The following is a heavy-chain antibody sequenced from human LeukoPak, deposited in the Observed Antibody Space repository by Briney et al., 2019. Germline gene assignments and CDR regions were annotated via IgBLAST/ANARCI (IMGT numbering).Heavy chain of an antibody. D-gene: IGHD1-1*01. CDR1: GYSFTSYW. J-gene: IGHJ4*02. Sequence: GESLKISCQGSGYSFTSYWIGWVRQMPGKGLEWMGIIYPADSDTRYSPSFQGQVTISADKSITTAYLQWSSLKASDTAMYYCARQGWNAFDYWGQGTLVTASS. CDR2: IYPADSDT. CDR3: ARQGWNAFDY. V-gene: IGHV5-51*01.